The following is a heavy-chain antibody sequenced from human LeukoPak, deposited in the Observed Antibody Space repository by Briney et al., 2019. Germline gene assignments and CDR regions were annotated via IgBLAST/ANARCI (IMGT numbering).Heavy chain of an antibody. Sequence: SDTLSLSCNVSGDSVSSGYWTWIRQSPAKGLEWIGFIYDNGVTDYNPSLKSRLIISLDTSKNQFSLNLRSVSAADSAIYYCAGRGHRYSRDWGQGILVTVSS. J-gene: IGHJ1*01. CDR2: IYDNGVT. D-gene: IGHD2-15*01. V-gene: IGHV4-4*09. CDR1: GDSVSSGY. CDR3: AGRGHRYSRD.